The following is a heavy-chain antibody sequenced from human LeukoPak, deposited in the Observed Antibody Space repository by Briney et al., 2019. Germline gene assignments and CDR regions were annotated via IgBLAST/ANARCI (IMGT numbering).Heavy chain of an antibody. CDR2: IYTSGST. V-gene: IGHV4-61*02. CDR1: GGSISSGSYY. J-gene: IGHJ4*02. Sequence: SEXXSLTCTVSGGSISSGSYYWRWIRQPAGKGLEWIGRIYTSGSTNYNPSLKSRVTISVDTSKNQFSLKLSSVTAADTAVYYCARGNGYYFDYWGQGTLVTVSS. CDR3: ARGNGYYFDY.